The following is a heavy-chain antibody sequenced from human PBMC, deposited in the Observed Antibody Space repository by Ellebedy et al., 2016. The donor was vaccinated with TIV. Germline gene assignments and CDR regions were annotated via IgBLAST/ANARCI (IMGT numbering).Heavy chain of an antibody. Sequence: PGGSLRLSCAASGFTFNSYAMSWVRQAPGKGLEWVAVIWFDGSGKYYADSVKGRFTISRDNSKNTLYLQMDSLSAEETAVYYCARDWFGSGSPSTYGMSVWGQGTTVIVSS. CDR3: ARDWFGSGSPSTYGMSV. CDR1: GFTFNSYA. J-gene: IGHJ6*02. CDR2: IWFDGSGK. V-gene: IGHV3-33*08. D-gene: IGHD3-10*01.